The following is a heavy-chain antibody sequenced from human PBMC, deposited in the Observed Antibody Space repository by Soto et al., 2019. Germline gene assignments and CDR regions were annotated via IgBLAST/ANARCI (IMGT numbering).Heavy chain of an antibody. CDR3: ARYNWAAPSYYGMDV. Sequence: GASVKVSCKASGGTFSSYTISCVRQAPGQGLEWMGRIIPILGIANYAQKFQGRVTITADKSTSTAYMELSSLRSEDTAVYYCARYNWAAPSYYGMDVWGQGTTVTVSS. CDR2: IIPILGIA. J-gene: IGHJ6*02. CDR1: GGTFSSYT. V-gene: IGHV1-69*02. D-gene: IGHD1-1*01.